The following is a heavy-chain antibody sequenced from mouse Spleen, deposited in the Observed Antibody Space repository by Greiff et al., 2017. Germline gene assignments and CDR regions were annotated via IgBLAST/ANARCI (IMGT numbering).Heavy chain of an antibody. Sequence: VQLQQSGPELVKPGASVKISCKASGYTFTDYNMHWVKQSHGKSLEWIGYIYPYNGGTGYNQKFKSKATLTVDNSSSTAYMELRSLTSEDSAVYYCARGVITTGAWFAYWGQGTLVTVSA. D-gene: IGHD2-4*01. CDR3: ARGVITTGAWFAY. CDR1: GYTFTDYN. J-gene: IGHJ3*01. CDR2: IYPYNGGT. V-gene: IGHV1S29*02.